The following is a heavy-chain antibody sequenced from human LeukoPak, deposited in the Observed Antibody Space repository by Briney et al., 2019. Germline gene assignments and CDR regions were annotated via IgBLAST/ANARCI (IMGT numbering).Heavy chain of an antibody. V-gene: IGHV4-34*01. CDR1: GGSFSAYY. CDR3: SHKFTIFGVVILDV. CDR2: VNHSGST. Sequence: SETLSLTCAVYGGSFSAYYWRWIRQPPGRGLEWIGEVNHSGSTNYNPSLKSRVTISVDTSKNQFSLRLNSVTAADTAVYYCSHKFTIFGVVILDVWGKGTTVTVSS. D-gene: IGHD3-3*01. J-gene: IGHJ6*04.